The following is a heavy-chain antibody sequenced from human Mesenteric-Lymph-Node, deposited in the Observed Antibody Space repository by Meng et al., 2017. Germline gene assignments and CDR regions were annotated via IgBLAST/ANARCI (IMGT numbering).Heavy chain of an antibody. CDR2: IYYSGST. CDR1: GGSISGGGYY. Sequence: QLQRQESGSGLGKPSPTLSLTCAVSGGSISGGGYYWSWIRQHPGKGLEWIGYIYYSGSTYYNPSLKSRVTISVDTSKNQFSLNLNSMTAADTAVYYCASFDHIPRRNYFDYWGQGTLVTVSS. V-gene: IGHV4-30-4*01. J-gene: IGHJ4*02. CDR3: ASFDHIPRRNYFDY. D-gene: IGHD2-21*01.